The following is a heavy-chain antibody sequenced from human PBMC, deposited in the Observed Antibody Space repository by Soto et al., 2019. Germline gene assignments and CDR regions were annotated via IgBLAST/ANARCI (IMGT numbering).Heavy chain of an antibody. CDR2: ISGSGGST. D-gene: IGHD2-8*01. V-gene: IGHV3-23*01. CDR3: AKVSLMVYATMSYYFDY. J-gene: IGHJ4*02. Sequence: QAGGSLRLSCAASGFTFSSYAMMWVRQAPGKGLEWVSAISGSGGSTYYADSVKGRFTISRDNSKNTLYLQMNSLRAEDTAVYYCAKVSLMVYATMSYYFDYWGQGTLVTVSS. CDR1: GFTFSSYA.